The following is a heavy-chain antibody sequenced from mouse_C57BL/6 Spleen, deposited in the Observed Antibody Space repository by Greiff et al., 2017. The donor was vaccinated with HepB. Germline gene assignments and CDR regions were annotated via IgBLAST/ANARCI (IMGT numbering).Heavy chain of an antibody. CDR2: ISSGSSTI. D-gene: IGHD6-1*01. CDR1: GFTFSDYG. V-gene: IGHV5-17*01. Sequence: EVLLVESGGGLVKPGGSLKLSCAASGFTFSDYGMHWVRQAPEKGLEWVAYISSGSSTIYYADTVKGRFTISRDNAKNTLFLQMTSLRSEDTAMYYCAKSCCSKGAWIAYWGQGTLVTVSS. CDR3: AKSCCSKGAWIAY. J-gene: IGHJ3*01.